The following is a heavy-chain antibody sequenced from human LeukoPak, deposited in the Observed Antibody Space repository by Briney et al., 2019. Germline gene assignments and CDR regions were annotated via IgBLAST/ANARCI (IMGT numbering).Heavy chain of an antibody. CDR3: ARVTESYSSSWSWFDP. Sequence: ASVKVSCKASGYTFTGYYMHWVRQAPGQGLEWMGWINPNSGGTNYAQKLQGRVTMTTDTSTSTAYMELRSLRSDDTAVYYCARVTESYSSSWSWFDPWGQGTLVTVSS. CDR2: INPNSGGT. D-gene: IGHD6-13*01. CDR1: GYTFTGYY. J-gene: IGHJ5*02. V-gene: IGHV1-2*02.